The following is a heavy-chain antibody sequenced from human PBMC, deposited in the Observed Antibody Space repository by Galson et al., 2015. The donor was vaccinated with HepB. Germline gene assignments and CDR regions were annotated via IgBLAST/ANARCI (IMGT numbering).Heavy chain of an antibody. CDR3: ARVYCSSTSCYVGYYYMDV. V-gene: IGHV1-18*01. D-gene: IGHD2-2*01. J-gene: IGHJ6*03. CDR2: ISAYNGNT. CDR1: GYTFTSYG. Sequence: SVKVSCKASGYTFTSYGISWVRQAPGQGLEWMGWISAYNGNTNYAQKIQGRVTMTTDKSTSTAYMELRSLRSDDTAVYYCARVYCSSTSCYVGYYYMDVWGKVTTVTVSS.